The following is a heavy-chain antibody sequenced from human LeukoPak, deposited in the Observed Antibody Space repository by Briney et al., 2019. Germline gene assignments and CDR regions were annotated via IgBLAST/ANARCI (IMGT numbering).Heavy chain of an antibody. CDR2: IYTSGST. Sequence: TETLSLTCTVSGGSISSYYWSWIRQPAGKGLEWIGRIYTSGSTNYNPSLKSRVTMSVDTSKNQFSLKLSSVTAADTAVYYCARGYSSSWYLYFDLWGRGTLVTVSS. CDR1: GGSISSYY. CDR3: ARGYSSSWYLYFDL. V-gene: IGHV4-4*07. J-gene: IGHJ2*01. D-gene: IGHD6-13*01.